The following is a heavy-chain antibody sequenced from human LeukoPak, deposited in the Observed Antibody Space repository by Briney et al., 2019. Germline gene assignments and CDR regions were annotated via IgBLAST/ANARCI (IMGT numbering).Heavy chain of an antibody. Sequence: SQTLSLTCAISGDSVSGNSTAYNWIRQSPSRGLEWQGRTYYRSKWYNDYAISVKSRITVNPDTSRNQLSLQLNSVTPEDTAVYYCARGGQGDGYSADEAFDFWGPGTMVTVSS. CDR2: TYYRSKWYN. CDR3: ARGGQGDGYSADEAFDF. CDR1: GDSVSGNSTA. V-gene: IGHV6-1*01. J-gene: IGHJ3*01. D-gene: IGHD5-24*01.